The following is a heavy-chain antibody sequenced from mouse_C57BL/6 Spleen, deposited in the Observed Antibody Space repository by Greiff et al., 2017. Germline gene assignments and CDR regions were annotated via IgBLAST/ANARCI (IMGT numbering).Heavy chain of an antibody. CDR1: GYTFTSYW. Sequence: QVHLQQSGAELAKPGASVKLSCKASGYTFTSYWMHWVKQRPGQGLEWIGYITPSSGYTKYNHKFKDKATLTANKSSSTAYMELGSLTSEDSAVYYCARNRDYYGSSPTGRFDVWGTGTTVTVSS. V-gene: IGHV1-7*01. J-gene: IGHJ1*03. CDR3: ARNRDYYGSSPTGRFDV. D-gene: IGHD1-1*01. CDR2: ITPSSGYT.